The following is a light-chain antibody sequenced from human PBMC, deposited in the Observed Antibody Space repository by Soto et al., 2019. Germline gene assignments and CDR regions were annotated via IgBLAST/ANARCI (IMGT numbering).Light chain of an antibody. CDR1: QSVSSN. CDR3: QQYGSSGT. V-gene: IGKV3-15*01. J-gene: IGKJ1*01. Sequence: EIVRTQSPATLSVSPGERATLSCRASQSVSSNLAWYKQKPGQAPRLLIYGASTRATGIPARFSGSGSGTDFTLTIRRLEPEDFAVDYCQQYGSSGTFGQGTKVDIK. CDR2: GAS.